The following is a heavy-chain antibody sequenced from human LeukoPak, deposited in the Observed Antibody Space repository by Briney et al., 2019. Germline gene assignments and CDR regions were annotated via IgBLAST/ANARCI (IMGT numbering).Heavy chain of an antibody. D-gene: IGHD2-21*02. CDR2: IIPIFGTA. J-gene: IGHJ4*02. Sequence: GASVKVSCKASGGTFSSYAISWVRQAPGQGLEWMGGIIPIFGTANYAQKFQGRVTITADESTSTAYMELSSLRSEDTAVYYCAFHCGGDCYSVGTDHWGQGTLVTVSS. CDR3: AFHCGGDCYSVGTDH. CDR1: GGTFSSYA. V-gene: IGHV1-69*01.